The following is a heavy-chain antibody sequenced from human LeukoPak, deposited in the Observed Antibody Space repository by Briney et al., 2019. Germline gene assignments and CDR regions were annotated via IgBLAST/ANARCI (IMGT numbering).Heavy chain of an antibody. J-gene: IGHJ3*01. D-gene: IGHD6-19*01. CDR2: INWNGGST. V-gene: IGHV3-20*04. CDR1: GFTFDDCG. Sequence: GGSLRLSCAASGFTFDDCGMSWVRQAPGKGLEWVSGINWNGGSTGYADSVKGRFTISRDNAKNSLYLQMNSLRAEDTALYYCAVQAGIAVAGINDAFDLWGQGTMVTVSS. CDR3: AVQAGIAVAGINDAFDL.